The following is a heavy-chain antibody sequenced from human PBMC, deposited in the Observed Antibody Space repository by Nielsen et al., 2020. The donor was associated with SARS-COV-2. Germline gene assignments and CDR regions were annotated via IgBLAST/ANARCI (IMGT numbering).Heavy chain of an antibody. J-gene: IGHJ4*02. Sequence: GESLKISCAASGFTFSDYYMSWIRQAPGKGLEWISYIRSGSTYTNYADSVKGRFTISRDDAKNSLYLQMNSLRAEDTAVYYCAREGRDLSLDYWGQGVLVTVSS. V-gene: IGHV3-11*05. D-gene: IGHD3-16*02. CDR2: IRSGSTYT. CDR3: AREGRDLSLDY. CDR1: GFTFSDYY.